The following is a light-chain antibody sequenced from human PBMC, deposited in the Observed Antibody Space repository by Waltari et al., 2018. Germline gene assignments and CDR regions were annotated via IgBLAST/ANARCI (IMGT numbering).Light chain of an antibody. CDR2: DVS. V-gene: IGLV2-14*03. CDR3: SSQSSNNVVL. J-gene: IGLJ3*02. Sequence: QSALTQPASVSGSPGQSITISCTGISSDVGSYNSVSWYQDHPGQGPKVIIYDVSDRPSRVSSRFSGSKSGSTASLTISGLQAEDEADYYCSSQSSNNVVLFGGGTKVTVL. CDR1: SSDVGSYNS.